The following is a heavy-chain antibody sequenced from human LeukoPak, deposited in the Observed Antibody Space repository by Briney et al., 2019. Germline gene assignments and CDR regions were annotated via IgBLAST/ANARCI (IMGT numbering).Heavy chain of an antibody. CDR2: IHDDGFTS. CDR1: GFTFRNYG. V-gene: IGHV3-30*02. CDR3: VRDRARGYYDGTGYDFDF. D-gene: IGHD3-22*01. Sequence: GGSLRLSCTTSGFTFRNYGMHWVRQAPGKGPEWLTLIHDDGFTSFYAASVQGRFTISRDNSKDTLYLQMHTLESADTAIYYCVRDRARGYYDGTGYDFDFWGQGTLVTVSS. J-gene: IGHJ4*02.